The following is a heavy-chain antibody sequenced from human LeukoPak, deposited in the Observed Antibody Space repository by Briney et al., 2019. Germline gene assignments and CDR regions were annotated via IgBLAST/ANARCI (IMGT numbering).Heavy chain of an antibody. D-gene: IGHD5-18*01. CDR2: IHTRGST. CDR1: GGSISSYY. J-gene: IGHJ4*02. Sequence: SETLSLTCTVSGGSISSYYWSWIRQPAGKGLEWIGRIHTRGSTNYNPSLKSRVTISVDTSKNQFSLKLSSVTAADTALYYCARDRYSHGYHDYWGQGTLVTVSS. V-gene: IGHV4-4*07. CDR3: ARDRYSHGYHDY.